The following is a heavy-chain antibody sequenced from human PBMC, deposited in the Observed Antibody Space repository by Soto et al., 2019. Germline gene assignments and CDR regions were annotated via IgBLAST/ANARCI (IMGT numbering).Heavy chain of an antibody. Sequence: SVKVSCKASGYTFTXNPIHWLRQAPGQGLEWMGGMIPIFGTANYAQKFQGRVTITADESTCTAYMELSSLRSEDTAVYYCARGMYYGSGSFLAFDIWGQGTMVTVSS. V-gene: IGHV1-69*13. CDR2: MIPIFGTA. CDR3: ARGMYYGSGSFLAFDI. J-gene: IGHJ3*02. D-gene: IGHD3-10*01. CDR1: GYTFTXNP.